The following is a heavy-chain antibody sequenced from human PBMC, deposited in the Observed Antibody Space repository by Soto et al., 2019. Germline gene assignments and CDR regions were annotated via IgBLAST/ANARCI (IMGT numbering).Heavy chain of an antibody. J-gene: IGHJ4*02. CDR3: TRVGDYGCIRPLDY. V-gene: IGHV3-72*01. Sequence: EVQLVESGGDLVQPGGSLRLSCAASGFIFSDHYMDWVRQAPGKGLEWVGRTRNKVKSYTTDYAASVKGRFTISRDDSKTSLYLQMNSLKTEDTAVYYCTRVGDYGCIRPLDYWGQGTLVTVSS. D-gene: IGHD4-17*01. CDR1: GFIFSDHY. CDR2: TRNKVKSYTT.